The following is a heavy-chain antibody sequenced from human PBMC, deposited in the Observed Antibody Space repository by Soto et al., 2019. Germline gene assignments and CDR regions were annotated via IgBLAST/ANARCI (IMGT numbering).Heavy chain of an antibody. D-gene: IGHD3-3*01. V-gene: IGHV4-34*01. CDR3: ARGRSYDFTLDMVFAY. CDR1: GGSFSGYY. CDR2: INHSGST. J-gene: IGHJ4*02. Sequence: SETLSLTCAVYGGSFSGYYWSWIRQPPGKGLEWIGEINHSGSTNYNPSLKSRVTISVDTSKNQFSLKLSSVTAADTAVYYCARGRSYDFTLDMVFAYWGQGTLVTVSS.